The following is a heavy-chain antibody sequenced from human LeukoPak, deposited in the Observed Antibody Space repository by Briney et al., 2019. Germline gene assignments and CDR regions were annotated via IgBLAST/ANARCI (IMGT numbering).Heavy chain of an antibody. CDR3: ARGAAAGPSRYPRSTQDVDY. V-gene: IGHV1-69*02. D-gene: IGHD6-13*01. Sequence: ASVKVSCKASGGTFSGYTISWVRQAPGQGLEWMGRIIPILGIANYAQKFQGRVTITADKSTSTAYMELSSLRSEDTAVYYCARGAAAGPSRYPRSTQDVDYWGQGTLVTVSS. CDR1: GGTFSGYT. J-gene: IGHJ4*02. CDR2: IIPILGIA.